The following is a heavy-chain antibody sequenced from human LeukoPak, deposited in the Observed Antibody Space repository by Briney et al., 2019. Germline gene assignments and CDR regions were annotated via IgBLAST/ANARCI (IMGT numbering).Heavy chain of an antibody. Sequence: GGSLRLSCAASGFTFSSYSMNWVRQAPGKGLEWVSSISSSSSYIYYADSVKGRFTISRDNAENSLYLQMNSLRAEDTAVYYCASRLWFGESDIDYWGQGTLVTVSS. CDR1: GFTFSSYS. CDR3: ASRLWFGESDIDY. J-gene: IGHJ4*02. CDR2: ISSSSSYI. V-gene: IGHV3-21*01. D-gene: IGHD3-10*01.